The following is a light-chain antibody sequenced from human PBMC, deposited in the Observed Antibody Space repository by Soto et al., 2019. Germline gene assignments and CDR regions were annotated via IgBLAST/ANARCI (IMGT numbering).Light chain of an antibody. CDR2: GAS. J-gene: IGKJ1*01. CDR1: QSVGSN. V-gene: IGKV3-15*01. CDR3: QQYNNWPPDRT. Sequence: EIVMTQSPATLSVSPGERATLSCRASQSVGSNLAWYQQKPGQAPRLLIYGASTRATGIQARFSGSGSGTEFTLTISSLQYEDFAIYFCQQYNNWPPDRTFGQGTKVEIK.